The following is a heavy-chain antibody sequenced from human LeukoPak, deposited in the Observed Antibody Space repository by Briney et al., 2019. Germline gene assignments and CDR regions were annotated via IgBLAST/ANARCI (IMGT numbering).Heavy chain of an antibody. V-gene: IGHV4-59*08. D-gene: IGHD5-24*01. Sequence: SETLSLTCTVSAGSISNYYWSWIRQPPGKGLEWIGYISYSGSTNYNPSLKSRVTISVDTSKNQFSLKLSSVTAADTAVYYCARHTAEKYNWFDRWGQGTLVTVSS. J-gene: IGHJ5*02. CDR2: ISYSGST. CDR3: ARHTAEKYNWFDR. CDR1: AGSISNYY.